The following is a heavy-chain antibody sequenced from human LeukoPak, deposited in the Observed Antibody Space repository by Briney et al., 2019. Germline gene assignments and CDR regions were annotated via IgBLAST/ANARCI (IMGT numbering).Heavy chain of an antibody. J-gene: IGHJ4*02. CDR1: GGSISSYY. V-gene: IGHV4-4*07. D-gene: IGHD3-22*01. CDR3: ARSGYDSSGYYYMYY. CDR2: IYTSGST. Sequence: SETLSLTCTVSGGSISSYYWSWIRQPAGKGLEWIGRIYTSGSTNYNPSLKSRVTISVDTSKNQFSLKLSSVTAADTAVYYCARSGYDSSGYYYMYYWGQGTLVTVSS.